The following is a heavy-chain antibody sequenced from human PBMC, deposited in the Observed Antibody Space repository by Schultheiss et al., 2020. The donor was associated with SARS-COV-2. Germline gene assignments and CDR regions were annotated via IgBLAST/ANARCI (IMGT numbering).Heavy chain of an antibody. V-gene: IGHV3-15*01. D-gene: IGHD3-10*01. CDR2: IKSKTDGGTT. CDR1: GFTFSNAW. J-gene: IGHJ4*02. Sequence: GGSLRLSCAASGFTFSNAWMSWVRQAPGKGLEWVGRIKSKTDGGTTDYAAPVKGRFTISRDDSKNTLYLQMNSLKTEDTAVYYCTTAALLWFGEGFDYWGQGTLVTVSS. CDR3: TTAALLWFGEGFDY.